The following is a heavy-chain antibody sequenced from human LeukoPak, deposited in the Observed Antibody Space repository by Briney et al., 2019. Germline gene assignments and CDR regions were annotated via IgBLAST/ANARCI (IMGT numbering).Heavy chain of an antibody. V-gene: IGHV3-20*04. CDR1: GFTFYDFA. CDR2: INWNGGST. D-gene: IGHD3-10*01. CDR3: ARSGPGGNWFDS. J-gene: IGHJ5*01. Sequence: GGSLRLSCAASGFTFYDFAMSWVRQAPGKGLEWVSGINWNGGSTGYADSVKGRFTISRDNAKNTLYLQMNSLRADDTAVYYCARSGPGGNWFDSWGQGTLVTVSS.